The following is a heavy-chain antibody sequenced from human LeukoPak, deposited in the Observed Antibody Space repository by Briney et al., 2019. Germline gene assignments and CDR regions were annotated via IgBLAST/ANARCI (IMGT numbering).Heavy chain of an antibody. CDR1: GFTFSSYE. D-gene: IGHD4-17*01. V-gene: IGHV3-48*03. CDR3: ARDLGTTVTTYLDY. Sequence: GGSLRLSCAASGFTFSSYEMNWVRQAPGKGLEWVSYISSSGSTIYYADSVKGRFTISRDNAKNSLYLQMNSLRAEDTAVYYCARDLGTTVTTYLDYWGQGTLVTVSS. J-gene: IGHJ4*02. CDR2: ISSSGSTI.